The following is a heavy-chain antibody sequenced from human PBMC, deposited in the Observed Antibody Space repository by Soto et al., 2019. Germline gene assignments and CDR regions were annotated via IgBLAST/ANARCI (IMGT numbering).Heavy chain of an antibody. Sequence: QVQLQESGPGLVKPSQTLSLTCTVYGVSISRGNYYWSWIRQPPGKALEWIGFISYSGSTYYSTSLKRRVTIAVETAQSQFALNLSFVTASDTAVYYCATMGTPTTGLYFFDSWGQGSLVTVSS. CDR3: ATMGTPTTGLYFFDS. CDR2: ISYSGST. D-gene: IGHD2-15*01. CDR1: GVSISRGNYY. J-gene: IGHJ4*02. V-gene: IGHV4-30-4*01.